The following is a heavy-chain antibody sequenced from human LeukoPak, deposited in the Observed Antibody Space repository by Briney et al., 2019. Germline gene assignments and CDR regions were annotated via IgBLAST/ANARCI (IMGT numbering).Heavy chain of an antibody. CDR3: AKGAGTTSGGAFDP. J-gene: IGHJ5*02. V-gene: IGHV3-30-3*01. CDR2: ISYDGDDGSNK. CDR1: GFTFSSYA. Sequence: PGGSLRLSCVASGFTFSSYAMHWVRQAPGKGLEWAAVISYDGDDGSNKYYADSVKGRFTISRDNSKNTLYLQMNSLRAEDTAVYYCAKGAGTTSGGAFDPWGQGTLVTVSS. D-gene: IGHD1-7*01.